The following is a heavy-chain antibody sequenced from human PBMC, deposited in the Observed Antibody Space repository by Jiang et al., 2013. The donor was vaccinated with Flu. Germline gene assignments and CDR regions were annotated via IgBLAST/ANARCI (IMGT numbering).Heavy chain of an antibody. CDR2: ISYDGSNK. V-gene: IGHV3-30-3*01. D-gene: IGHD5-24*01. Sequence: VQLLESGGGVVQPGRSLRLSCAASGFTFSSYAMHWVRQAPGKGLEWVAVISYDGSNKYYADSVKGRFTISRDNSKNTLYLQMNSLRAEDTAVYYCARDGLQLGDYWGQGTLVTVSS. J-gene: IGHJ4*02. CDR3: ARDGLQLGDY. CDR1: GFTFSSYA.